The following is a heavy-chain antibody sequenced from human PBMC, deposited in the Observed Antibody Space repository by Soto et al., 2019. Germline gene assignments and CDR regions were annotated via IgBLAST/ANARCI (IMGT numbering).Heavy chain of an antibody. Sequence: QVQLVESGGGVVQPGRSLRLSCAASGFTFSNYGMHWVRQAPGKGLEWVAVISYDGSNKYYVDSVKGRFTISKDNSKNTLYLQMNSLRGEDTAVYYCAATTLTVTTGPFDYWGQGMLVTVSS. CDR2: ISYDGSNK. V-gene: IGHV3-30*03. CDR1: GFTFSNYG. J-gene: IGHJ4*02. D-gene: IGHD4-17*01. CDR3: AATTLTVTTGPFDY.